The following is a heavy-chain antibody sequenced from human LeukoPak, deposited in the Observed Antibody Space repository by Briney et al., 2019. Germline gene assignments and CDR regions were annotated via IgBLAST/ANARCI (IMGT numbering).Heavy chain of an antibody. CDR3: ARLGSYHVF. V-gene: IGHV4-4*09. CDR1: GASISNYY. D-gene: IGHD1-26*01. CDR2: IHSSGGS. Sequence: SETLSLTCTVSGASISNYYWSWIRQTPEKGLEWMGHIHSSGGSSYYPSLKSRLTLSIDTSRNQLSLKLPSVTAADPAVYFCARLGSYHVFWGQGAVDTVSS. J-gene: IGHJ4*02.